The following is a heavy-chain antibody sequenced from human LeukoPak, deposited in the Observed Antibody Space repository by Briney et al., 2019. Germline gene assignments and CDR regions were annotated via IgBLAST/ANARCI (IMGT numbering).Heavy chain of an antibody. CDR2: MYYSGHV. Sequence: SETLSLTCTVSGGSVNSNTYYWTWIRQPPGKGLEWIGHMYYSGHVDYNPSLKSRLTMSLDTSKNQFSLKLDSVSAADTDVYYCARMVRFGEVTGYYYGMDVWGRGTTVIVSS. V-gene: IGHV4-61*01. CDR1: GGSVNSNTYY. CDR3: ARMVRFGEVTGYYYGMDV. D-gene: IGHD3-10*01. J-gene: IGHJ6*04.